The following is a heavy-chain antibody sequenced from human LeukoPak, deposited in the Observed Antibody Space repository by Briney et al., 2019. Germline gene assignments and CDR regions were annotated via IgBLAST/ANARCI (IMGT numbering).Heavy chain of an antibody. V-gene: IGHV4-59*01. CDR3: ARGYSSSWNYLDY. J-gene: IGHJ4*02. CDR1: GGAFSTFY. D-gene: IGHD6-13*01. CDR2: IYYSGST. Sequence: PSETLSLTCTVSGGAFSTFYWSWIRQPPGKGLEWIGHIYYSGSTNYNPSLKSRVTISVDTSKKQFSLKLSSVTAADTAVYYCARGYSSSWNYLDYWGQGTLVTVSS.